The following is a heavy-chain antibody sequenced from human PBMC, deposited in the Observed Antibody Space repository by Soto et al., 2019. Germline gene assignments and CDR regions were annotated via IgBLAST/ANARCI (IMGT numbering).Heavy chain of an antibody. J-gene: IGHJ6*02. V-gene: IGHV4-59*06. Sequence: SETLSLTCTVSGGSISSYYWSWIRQHPGKGLEWIGYIYYSGSTYYNPSLKSRVTISVDTSKNQFSLKLSSVTAADTAVYYCAREGYSRPAGMDVWGQGTTVTVYS. CDR3: AREGYSRPAGMDV. CDR1: GGSISSYY. CDR2: IYYSGST. D-gene: IGHD5-18*01.